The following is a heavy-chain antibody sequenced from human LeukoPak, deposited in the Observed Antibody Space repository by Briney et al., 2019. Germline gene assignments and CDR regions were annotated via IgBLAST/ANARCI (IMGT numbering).Heavy chain of an antibody. CDR2: VSFDGSDK. CDR1: GFTFSSYS. D-gene: IGHD2-21*01. Sequence: QPGGSLRLSCEASGFTFSSYSMSWVRQAPGKGLEWVAVVSFDGSDKYYADSVRGRFTISRDNSKNTLYLQMNSLRAEDTAVYYCAKEDNGDSFDYWGQGTLVTVSS. CDR3: AKEDNGDSFDY. J-gene: IGHJ4*02. V-gene: IGHV3-30*18.